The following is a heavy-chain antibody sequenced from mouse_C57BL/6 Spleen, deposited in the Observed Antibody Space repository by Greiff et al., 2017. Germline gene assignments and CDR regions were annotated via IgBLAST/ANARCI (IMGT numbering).Heavy chain of an antibody. CDR1: GYAFSSYW. CDR3: ARDYYGSSSYYYAMDY. Sequence: VQVVESGAELVKPGASVKISCKASGYAFSSYWRNWVKQRPGKGLEWIGQIYPGDGDTNYNGKFKGKATLTADKSSSTAYMQLSSLTSEDSAVYFCARDYYGSSSYYYAMDYWGQGTSVTVSS. D-gene: IGHD1-1*01. V-gene: IGHV1-80*01. J-gene: IGHJ4*01. CDR2: IYPGDGDT.